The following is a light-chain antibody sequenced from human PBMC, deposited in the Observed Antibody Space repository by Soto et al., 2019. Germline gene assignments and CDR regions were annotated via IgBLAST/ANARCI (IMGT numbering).Light chain of an antibody. CDR1: NSDVGTHNL. CDR3: CSYALL. CDR2: EGT. V-gene: IGLV2-23*01. J-gene: IGLJ1*01. Sequence: QSVLTQPASVSGSPGQSITISCTGTNSDVGTHNLVSWYQQHPGKAPKLIIYEGTKRPSGVSNRSSGSKSGNTASLTISGLQAEDEADYYCCSYALLFGTGTKVTAL.